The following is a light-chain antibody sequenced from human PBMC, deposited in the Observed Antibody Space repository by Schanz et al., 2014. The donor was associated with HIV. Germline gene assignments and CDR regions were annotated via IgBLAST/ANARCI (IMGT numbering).Light chain of an antibody. CDR2: DVT. CDR1: SSDGGGHNY. V-gene: IGLV2-14*03. CDR3: SSSSTTTCV. J-gene: IGLJ3*02. Sequence: QSALTQPASVSGSPGQSITISCNGGSSDGGGHNYPSWYQQHPGRAPQLMIYDVTYRPSGVSDRFSGSKSGNTASLTISGLQAEDEADYYCSSSSTTTCVFGGGTKVTVL.